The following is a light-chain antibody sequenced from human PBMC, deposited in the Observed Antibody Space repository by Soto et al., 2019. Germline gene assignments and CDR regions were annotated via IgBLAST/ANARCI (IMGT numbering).Light chain of an antibody. CDR2: RTS. V-gene: IGKV2-30*01. Sequence: DVVMTQSPLSLPVTLGQPASISCRSSQSIVYSDGNAYLSWFQQRPGQSPRRLIYRTSNRDSGVPDRFSGSGSGSDFTLTINRVEAEDVGVYYCMQGTVWPPTFGRGTKVEIK. CDR1: QSIVYSDGNAY. CDR3: MQGTVWPPT. J-gene: IGKJ1*01.